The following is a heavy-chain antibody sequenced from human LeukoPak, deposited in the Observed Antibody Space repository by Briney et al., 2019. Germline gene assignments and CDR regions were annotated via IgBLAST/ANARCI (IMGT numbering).Heavy chain of an antibody. CDR1: GFTFSSYG. CDR3: AGDRWGFFNY. CDR2: ISYDGSNK. V-gene: IGHV3-30*03. Sequence: PGGSLRLSCAASGFTFSSYGMHWVRQAPGKGLEWVAVISYDGSNKYYADSVKGRFTISRDNSKNTLYLQMNSLRAEDTAVYYCAGDRWGFFNYWGQGTLVSVSS. J-gene: IGHJ4*02. D-gene: IGHD3-16*01.